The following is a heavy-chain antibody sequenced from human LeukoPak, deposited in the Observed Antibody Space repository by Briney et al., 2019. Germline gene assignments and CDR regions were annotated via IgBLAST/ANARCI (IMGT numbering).Heavy chain of an antibody. CDR3: AKSVEGYYYYGMDV. V-gene: IGHV3-30*18. Sequence: PGRSLRLSCAASGFTFSSYGMHWVRQAPGKGLEWVAVISYDGSNKYYADSVKGRFTISRDNSKNTLYLQMNSLRAEDTAVYYCAKSVEGYYYYGMDVWGQGTTVTVSS. J-gene: IGHJ6*02. CDR2: ISYDGSNK. CDR1: GFTFSSYG.